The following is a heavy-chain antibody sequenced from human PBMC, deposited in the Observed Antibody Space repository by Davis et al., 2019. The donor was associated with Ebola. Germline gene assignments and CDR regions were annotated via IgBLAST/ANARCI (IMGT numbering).Heavy chain of an antibody. CDR3: ARDGGRDGYNQIYDYGMDV. V-gene: IGHV3-33*01. Sequence: GESLKISCAASGFTFSSYGMHWVRQAPGKGLEWVAVIWYDGSNKYYADSVKGRFTISRDNSKNTLYLQMNSLRAEDTAVYYCARDGGRDGYNQIYDYGMDVWGQGTTVTVSS. J-gene: IGHJ6*02. CDR1: GFTFSSYG. D-gene: IGHD5-24*01. CDR2: IWYDGSNK.